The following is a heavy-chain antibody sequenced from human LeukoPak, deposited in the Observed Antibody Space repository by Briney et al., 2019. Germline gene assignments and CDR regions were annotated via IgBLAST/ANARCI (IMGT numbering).Heavy chain of an antibody. CDR3: ARDWRGYSSSWYLGY. CDR2: FNPEDGET. CDR1: GYIFTELS. J-gene: IGHJ4*02. V-gene: IGHV1-24*01. D-gene: IGHD6-13*01. Sequence: EASVKVSCKVSGYIFTELSMHWVRQAPGQGLEWMGGFNPEDGETFYAQKFQGRVNMTEDTSTDTAYMELRSLRSDDTAVYYCARDWRGYSSSWYLGYWGQGTLVTVSS.